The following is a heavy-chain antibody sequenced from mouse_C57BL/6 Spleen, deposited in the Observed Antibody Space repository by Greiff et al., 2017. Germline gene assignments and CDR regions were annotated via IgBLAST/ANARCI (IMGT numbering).Heavy chain of an antibody. CDR1: GYSFTSYY. J-gene: IGHJ4*01. D-gene: IGHD1-1*01. V-gene: IGHV1-66*01. CDR2: IYPGSGNT. CDR3: ARYGYYAMDY. Sequence: VQLQQPGPELVKPGASVKISCKASGYSFTSYYIHWVKQRPGQGLEWIGWIYPGSGNTKYNEKFKGKATLTADTSSSTAYMQLSSLTSEDSAVYYCARYGYYAMDYWGQGTSVTVSS.